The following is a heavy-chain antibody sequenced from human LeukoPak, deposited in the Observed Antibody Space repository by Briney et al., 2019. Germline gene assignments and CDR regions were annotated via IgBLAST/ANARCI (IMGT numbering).Heavy chain of an antibody. D-gene: IGHD2-15*01. Sequence: ASVKVSCKAFGYTFTSNYMHWVRQAPGQGLEWMGIINPSGGSTSYAQKFQGRVTMTRDMSTSTVYMELSSLRSEDTAVYYCARDIVVVANELDYWGQGTLVTVSS. V-gene: IGHV1-46*01. CDR1: GYTFTSNY. CDR2: INPSGGST. J-gene: IGHJ4*02. CDR3: ARDIVVVANELDY.